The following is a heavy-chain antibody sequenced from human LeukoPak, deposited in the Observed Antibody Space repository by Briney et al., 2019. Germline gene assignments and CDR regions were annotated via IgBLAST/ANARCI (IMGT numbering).Heavy chain of an antibody. J-gene: IGHJ3*02. CDR3: ARDLRYYYGSGSYNHAFDI. CDR1: GGSISSYY. V-gene: IGHV4-59*01. Sequence: SETLSLTCTVSGGSISSYYWSWIRQPPGKGLEWIVYIYHSGSTNYNPSLKSRVTISVDTSKNQFSLNLSSVTAADAAVYYCARDLRYYYGSGSYNHAFDIWGQGTMVTVSS. CDR2: IYHSGST. D-gene: IGHD3-10*01.